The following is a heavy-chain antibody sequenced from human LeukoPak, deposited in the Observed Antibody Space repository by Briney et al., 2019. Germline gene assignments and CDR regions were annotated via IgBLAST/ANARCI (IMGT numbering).Heavy chain of an antibody. D-gene: IGHD3-22*01. CDR1: GYTFTSYG. J-gene: IGHJ6*03. CDR2: ISAYNGDT. Sequence: ASVKVSCKASGYTFTSYGISWVRQAPGQGLEWMGWISAYNGDTNYAQKLQGRVTMTTNTSTSTAYMELSSLRSEDTAVYYCASSGLVIHYYHYMDVWGKGTTVTVSS. V-gene: IGHV1-18*01. CDR3: ASSGLVIHYYHYMDV.